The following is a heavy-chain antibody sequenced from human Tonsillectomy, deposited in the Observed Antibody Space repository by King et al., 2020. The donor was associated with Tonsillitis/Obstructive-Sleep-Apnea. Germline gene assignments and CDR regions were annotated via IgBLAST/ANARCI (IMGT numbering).Heavy chain of an antibody. CDR1: GGSFSDYY. Sequence: VQLQQWGAGMLKPSETLSLTCAVYGGSFSDYYWTWIRQPPGKGLEWIGEINHSGSTNYNPSLKSRVTISVDTSKNQFSLKLSSVTAADTAVYYCARCHDSREGDPWGQGTLVTVSS. D-gene: IGHD3-3*01. CDR3: ARCHDSREGDP. CDR2: INHSGST. V-gene: IGHV4-34*01. J-gene: IGHJ5*02.